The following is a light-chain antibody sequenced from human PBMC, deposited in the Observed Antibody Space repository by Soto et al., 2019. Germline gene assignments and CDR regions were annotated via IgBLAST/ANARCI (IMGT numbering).Light chain of an antibody. Sequence: DIVPTQSPDSLAVSLGERATIHCKSSQSVLYSSNNKNYLAWYQQKPGQPPKLLIYWASTRESGVPDRFSGSGSGTDFTLTISSLQAEDVAVYYCQQYYSTPLTFGGGTKVDIK. J-gene: IGKJ4*01. CDR3: QQYYSTPLT. V-gene: IGKV4-1*01. CDR2: WAS. CDR1: QSVLYSSNNKNY.